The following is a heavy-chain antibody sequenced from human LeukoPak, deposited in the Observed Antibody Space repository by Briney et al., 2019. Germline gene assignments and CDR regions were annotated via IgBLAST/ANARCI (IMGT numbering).Heavy chain of an antibody. CDR3: ARMIMVRGVNP. Sequence: SETLSLTCTVSGGSISRYYWSWIRQPPGKGLEWIGYIYYSGSTNYNPSLKSRVTISVDTSKNQFSLKLSSVTAADTAVYYCARMIMVRGVNPWGQGTLVTVSS. CDR1: GGSISRYY. CDR2: IYYSGST. V-gene: IGHV4-59*08. D-gene: IGHD3-10*01. J-gene: IGHJ5*02.